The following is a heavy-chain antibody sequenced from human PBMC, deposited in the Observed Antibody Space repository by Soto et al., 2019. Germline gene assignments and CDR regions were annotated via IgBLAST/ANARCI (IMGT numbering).Heavy chain of an antibody. D-gene: IGHD6-19*01. CDR1: GGSISSYY. CDR3: ARHTIAVAGTLYYYYYGMDV. V-gene: IGHV4-39*01. CDR2: IYYSGST. Sequence: SETLSLTCTVSGGSISSYYWGWIRQPPGKGLEWIGSIYYSGSTYYNPSLKSRVTISVDTSKNQFSLKLSSVTAADTAVYYCARHTIAVAGTLYYYYYGMDVWGQGTTVTVSS. J-gene: IGHJ6*02.